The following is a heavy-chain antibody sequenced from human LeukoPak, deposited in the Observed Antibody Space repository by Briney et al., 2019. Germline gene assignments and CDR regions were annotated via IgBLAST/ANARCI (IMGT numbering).Heavy chain of an antibody. CDR1: GGSISSGGYY. CDR3: ARLGWEAQGSWFDP. Sequence: SQTLSLTCTVSGGSISSGGYYLSWIRQPAGKGLEWIGRIYTSGDTNYNPSLKTRVTISVDTSKNQFSLKLSSATASDTAVYYCARLGWEAQGSWFDPWGQGILVTVSS. V-gene: IGHV4-61*02. D-gene: IGHD1-26*01. CDR2: IYTSGDT. J-gene: IGHJ5*02.